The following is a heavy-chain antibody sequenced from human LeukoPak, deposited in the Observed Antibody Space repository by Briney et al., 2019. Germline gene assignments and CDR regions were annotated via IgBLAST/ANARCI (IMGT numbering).Heavy chain of an antibody. CDR3: ARGPIVVVPAAMSRLRSKWFDP. CDR1: GGSFSGYY. Sequence: ASETLSLTCAVYGGSFSGYYWSWIRQPPGKGLEWIGEINLSGSTNYNPSLKSRVTISVDTSKNQFSLKLSSVTAADTAVYYCARGPIVVVPAAMSRLRSKWFDPWGQGTLVTVSS. V-gene: IGHV4-34*01. D-gene: IGHD2-2*01. J-gene: IGHJ5*02. CDR2: INLSGST.